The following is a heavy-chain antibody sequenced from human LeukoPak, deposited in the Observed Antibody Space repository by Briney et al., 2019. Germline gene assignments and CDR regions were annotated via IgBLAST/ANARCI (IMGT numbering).Heavy chain of an antibody. Sequence: GGSLRLSCAASGFTFSSYAMSWVRQAPGKGLEWVSAISGSGDATYYADSVKGRFTISRDNSENTLYLQMDSLRVEDTAVYYCAKLRVLCSSSENNWFDSWGQGTLVTVYS. CDR3: AKLRVLCSSSENNWFDS. CDR1: GFTFSSYA. CDR2: ISGSGDAT. J-gene: IGHJ5*01. V-gene: IGHV3-23*01. D-gene: IGHD6-6*01.